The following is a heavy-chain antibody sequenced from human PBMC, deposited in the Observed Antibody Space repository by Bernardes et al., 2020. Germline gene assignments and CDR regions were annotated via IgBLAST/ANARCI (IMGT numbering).Heavy chain of an antibody. Sequence: GGSLRLSCGASGFSFSTYAMNWVRRAPGKGLEWVSIITGDGINTWYADSVKGRFTISRDISQNSLYLQLNSVTPEDTAVYYCARGGRGLRYFDWLPGGWFDPWGQGTLVTVSS. V-gene: IGHV3-21*01. J-gene: IGHJ5*02. CDR2: ITGDGINT. CDR3: ARGGRGLRYFDWLPGGWFDP. CDR1: GFSFSTYA. D-gene: IGHD3-9*01.